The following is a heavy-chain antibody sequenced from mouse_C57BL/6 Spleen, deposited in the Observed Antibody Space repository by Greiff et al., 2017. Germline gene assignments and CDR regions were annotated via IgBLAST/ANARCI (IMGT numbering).Heavy chain of an antibody. CDR3: ARSRYYGSSYYFDY. J-gene: IGHJ2*01. CDR2: IDPSDSYT. Sequence: QVQLQPPGAELVMPGASVKLSCKASGYTFTSYWMHWVKQRPGQGLEWIGEIDPSDSYTNYNQKFKGKSTLTVDKSSSTAYMQLSSLTSEDSAVYYCARSRYYGSSYYFDYWGQGTTLTVSS. D-gene: IGHD1-1*01. CDR1: GYTFTSYW. V-gene: IGHV1-69*01.